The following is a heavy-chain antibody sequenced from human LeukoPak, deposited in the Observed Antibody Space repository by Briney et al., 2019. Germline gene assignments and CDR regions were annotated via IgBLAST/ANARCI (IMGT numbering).Heavy chain of an antibody. CDR1: GGSISSYI. J-gene: IGHJ4*02. CDR2: IYYCGST. V-gene: IGHV4-59*12. CDR3: ARAAVVVVTATHAFDY. Sequence: PTETLSLTSTVSGGSISSYIRSWSRQPPAKGLEWIGYIYYCGSTNYNPSLKSRVTISVDTSKNQISLKLSSVTAADTAVYYCARAAVVVVTATHAFDYWGQGTLVTVSS. D-gene: IGHD2-21*02.